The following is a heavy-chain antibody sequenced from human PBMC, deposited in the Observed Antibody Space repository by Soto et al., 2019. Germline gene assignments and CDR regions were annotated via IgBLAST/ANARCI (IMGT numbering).Heavy chain of an antibody. CDR1: GGSFSSYY. CDR3: ARSGRHQLKRSNWFDF. D-gene: IGHD6-13*01. Sequence: QVQLQQWGAGLLKPSETLSLTCAVYGGSFSSYYWTWIRQPPGKGLEWIGEITHSGSTNYNPSLKSRVTIAADTSKHSIALKLSSVTAADTAVYYCARSGRHQLKRSNWFDFWGHGTLVVVSS. CDR2: ITHSGST. V-gene: IGHV4-34*01. J-gene: IGHJ5*01.